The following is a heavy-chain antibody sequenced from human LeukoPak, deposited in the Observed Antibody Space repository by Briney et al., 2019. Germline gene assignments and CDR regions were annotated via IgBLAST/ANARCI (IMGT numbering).Heavy chain of an antibody. Sequence: GGSLRLSCAASGFTFSGYSMDWVRQAPGKGLVWLSYISGSGSIIYYAGSVKGRFTISRDNAKNSLYLQMNSLRDEDTAVYYCARGDASGWSYWGQGTLVTVSS. CDR3: ARGDASGWSY. J-gene: IGHJ4*02. CDR1: GFTFSGYS. CDR2: ISGSGSII. D-gene: IGHD6-19*01. V-gene: IGHV3-48*02.